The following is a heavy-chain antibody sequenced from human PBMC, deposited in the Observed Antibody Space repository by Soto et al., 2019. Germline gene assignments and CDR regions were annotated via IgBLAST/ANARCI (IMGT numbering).Heavy chain of an antibody. V-gene: IGHV3-74*01. CDR3: ARDRSYSLDV. J-gene: IGHJ6*02. CDR1: GSTFSNDW. CDR2: INSDGSST. Sequence: EVQLVESGGGLLQPGGSLRLSCAVSGSTFSNDWMHWVRQAPGKGLVWVSHINSDGSSTNYVDFVKGRFTIARDNAKNPVYLQMNSLRAEDTAVYYCARDRSYSLDVWGQGTTVTVSS.